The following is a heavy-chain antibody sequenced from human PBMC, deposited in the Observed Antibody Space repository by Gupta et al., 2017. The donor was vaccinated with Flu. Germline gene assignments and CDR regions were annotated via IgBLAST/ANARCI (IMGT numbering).Heavy chain of an antibody. Sequence: EVQLLESGGGLVQPGGSLRLPCAASGFTFSIYVMTWVRQAPGKGLEWVSAISSSGGSTYYADSVKGRFTISRDNSKNTLYLQMNSLRAEDTAVYYCVNFIAGRPDYWGQGTLVTVSS. CDR3: VNFIAGRPDY. D-gene: IGHD6-6*01. CDR1: GFTFSIYV. V-gene: IGHV3-23*01. CDR2: ISSSGGST. J-gene: IGHJ4*02.